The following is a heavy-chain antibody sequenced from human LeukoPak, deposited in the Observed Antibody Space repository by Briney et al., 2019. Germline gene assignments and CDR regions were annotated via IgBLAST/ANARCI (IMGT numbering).Heavy chain of an antibody. CDR1: GGSISSYY. J-gene: IGHJ2*01. V-gene: IGHV4-59*01. CDR3: ARKVVTKDAYFDL. D-gene: IGHD3-22*01. Sequence: SETLSLTCTVSGGSISSYYWSWIRQPPGKGLEWIGYIYYSGSTNYNPSLKSRVSISVDTSKNQFSLKLSSVTAADTAVYYCARKVVTKDAYFDLWGRGTLVTVSS. CDR2: IYYSGST.